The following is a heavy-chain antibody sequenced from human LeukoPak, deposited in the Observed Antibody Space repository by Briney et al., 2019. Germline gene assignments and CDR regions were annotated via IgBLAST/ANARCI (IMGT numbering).Heavy chain of an antibody. CDR1: GGSISSYY. CDR2: IYYSGST. Sequence: NPSETLSLTCTVSGGSISSYYWSWIRQPPGKGLEWIGYIYYSGSTNYNPSLKSRVTISVDTSKNQFSLKLSSVTAADTAVYYCARDNSVGDYAWWFDPWGQGTLVTVSS. CDR3: ARDNSVGDYAWWFDP. D-gene: IGHD1-26*01. J-gene: IGHJ5*02. V-gene: IGHV4-59*01.